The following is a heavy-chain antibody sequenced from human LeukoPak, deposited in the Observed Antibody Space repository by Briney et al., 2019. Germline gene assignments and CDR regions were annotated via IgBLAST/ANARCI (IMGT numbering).Heavy chain of an antibody. Sequence: PGGSLRLSCAASGFTFSNYGMHWVRQAPGTGLEWVAVIWSDGSNKHYADSARGRFTISRDNSKNTLYLQMNSLRADDTAVYYCPRDWRSGTYYLDYCGQGTLVTVSS. CDR2: IWSDGSNK. J-gene: IGHJ4*02. D-gene: IGHD1-26*01. CDR1: GFTFSNYG. V-gene: IGHV3-33*01. CDR3: PRDWRSGTYYLDY.